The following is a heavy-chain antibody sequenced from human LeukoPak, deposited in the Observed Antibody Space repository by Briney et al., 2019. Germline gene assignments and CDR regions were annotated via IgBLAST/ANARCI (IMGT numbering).Heavy chain of an antibody. Sequence: PSGTLSLTCTVSGGSISNYYWSWIRQPPGKGLEWIGYIYYSGSTNYNPSLKSRVTISVDTSKNQFSLKLSSVTAADTAVYYCASFGLYYFDYWGQGTLVTVSS. D-gene: IGHD3-10*01. CDR3: ASFGLYYFDY. J-gene: IGHJ4*02. CDR1: GGSISNYY. CDR2: IYYSGST. V-gene: IGHV4-59*08.